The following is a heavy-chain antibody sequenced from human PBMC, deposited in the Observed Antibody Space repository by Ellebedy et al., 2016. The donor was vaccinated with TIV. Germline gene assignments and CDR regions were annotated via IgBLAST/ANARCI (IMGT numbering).Heavy chain of an antibody. V-gene: IGHV3-30*18. Sequence: GESLKISCVASGFTFSSKCLHWVRQAPGKGLEWVAVISKNGNGRTYADSVKGRFTVSRDNSKNTLYLQMNSLRAEDTAVYYCAKDWKRDLGYFDCWGQGTLVTVSS. D-gene: IGHD3-16*01. CDR3: AKDWKRDLGYFDC. CDR2: ISKNGNGR. CDR1: GFTFSSKC. J-gene: IGHJ4*02.